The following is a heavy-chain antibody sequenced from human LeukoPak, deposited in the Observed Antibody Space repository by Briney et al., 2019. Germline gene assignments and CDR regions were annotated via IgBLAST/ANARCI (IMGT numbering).Heavy chain of an antibody. CDR2: INDSGNT. CDR1: GGSISRSGYF. J-gene: IGHJ4*02. V-gene: IGHV4-39*07. Sequence: SETLSLTCTVSGGSISRSGYFWGWIRQPPGKELEWIGIINDSGNTHYSSSLKSRVTISVDTSKNQFSLKLNSVTAADTAEYYCARDSSGWYVDYFDYWGQGTLVTVSS. D-gene: IGHD6-19*01. CDR3: ARDSSGWYVDYFDY.